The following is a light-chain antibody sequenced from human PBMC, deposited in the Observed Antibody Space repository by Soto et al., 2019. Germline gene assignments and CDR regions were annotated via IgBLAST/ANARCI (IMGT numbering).Light chain of an antibody. CDR3: QEYNNWPQRT. Sequence: EIVITQSPATLSVSPGERATLSCRASQSVSSNLAWYQHKPGQAPRPLIYGASTRATGIPARFSASGSGTEFTLTISSLQSEDFAAYYCQEYNNWPQRTFGQGTKVEIK. V-gene: IGKV3-15*01. CDR2: GAS. CDR1: QSVSSN. J-gene: IGKJ1*01.